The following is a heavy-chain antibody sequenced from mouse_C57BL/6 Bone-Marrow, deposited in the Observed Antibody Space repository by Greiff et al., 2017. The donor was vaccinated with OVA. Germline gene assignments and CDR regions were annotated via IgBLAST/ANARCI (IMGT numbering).Heavy chain of an antibody. D-gene: IGHD1-1*02. CDR2: IYPGSGST. J-gene: IGHJ1*03. CDR3: ARWWDVWYFDV. CDR1: GYTFTSYW. V-gene: IGHV1-55*01. Sequence: QVHVKQSGAELVKPGASVKMSCKASGYTFTSYWITWVKQRPGQGLEWIGDIYPGSGSTNYNEKFKSKATLTVDTSSSTAYMQLSSLTSEDSAVYYCARWWDVWYFDVWGTGTTVTGSS.